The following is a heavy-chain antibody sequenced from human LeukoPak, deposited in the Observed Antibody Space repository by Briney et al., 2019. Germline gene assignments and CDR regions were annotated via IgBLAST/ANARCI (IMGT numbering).Heavy chain of an antibody. V-gene: IGHV4-61*05. D-gene: IGHD3-10*01. CDR3: ASPSRELGPGGYFDL. CDR1: GGSISSSSYY. Sequence: PSETLSLTCTVSGGSISSSSYYWSWIRQPPGKGLEWIGYIYYSGSTNYNPSLKSRVTISVDTSKNQFSLKLSSVTAADTAVYYCASPSRELGPGGYFDLWGRGTLVTVSS. J-gene: IGHJ2*01. CDR2: IYYSGST.